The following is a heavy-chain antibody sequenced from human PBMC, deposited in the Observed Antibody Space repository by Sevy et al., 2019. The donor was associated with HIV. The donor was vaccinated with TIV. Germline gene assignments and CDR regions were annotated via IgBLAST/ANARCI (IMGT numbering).Heavy chain of an antibody. CDR3: ARAQDIVVVPAAIGMDV. V-gene: IGHV3-30-3*01. Sequence: GGSLRLSCAASGFTFSSYAMHWVRQAPGKGLEWVAVISYDGSNKYYADSVKGRFTISRDNSKNTLYLQMNSLRAEDTAVYYWARAQDIVVVPAAIGMDVWGQGTTVTVSS. J-gene: IGHJ6*02. D-gene: IGHD2-2*01. CDR1: GFTFSSYA. CDR2: ISYDGSNK.